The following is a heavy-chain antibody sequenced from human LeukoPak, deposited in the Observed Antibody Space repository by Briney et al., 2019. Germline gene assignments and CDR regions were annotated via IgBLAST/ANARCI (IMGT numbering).Heavy chain of an antibody. CDR3: AREGGESGFDY. CDR2: MNPNSGNT. Sequence: ASVKVSCKASGFTFTSSAVQWVRQATGQGLEWMGWMNPNSGNTGSAQKFQGRVTMTRNTSISTAYMELSSLRSEDTAIYYCAREGGESGFDYWGQGTLVTVSS. V-gene: IGHV1-8*02. CDR1: GFTFTSSA. D-gene: IGHD2-21*01. J-gene: IGHJ4*02.